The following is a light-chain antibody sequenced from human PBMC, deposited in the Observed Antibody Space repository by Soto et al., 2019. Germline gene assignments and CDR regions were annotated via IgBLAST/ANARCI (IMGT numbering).Light chain of an antibody. J-gene: IGLJ2*01. CDR1: SSDVGGYNH. CDR2: EVT. V-gene: IGLV2-8*01. Sequence: QSALTQPPSASGSLGQSVTISCTGTSSDVGGYNHVSWHQQHPGKAPKLMIYEVTKRPSGVPDRFSGSKSGNTASLTVSGLQAEDEADYYCSSLAGGGNPVLFGGGTKLTVL. CDR3: SSLAGGGNPVL.